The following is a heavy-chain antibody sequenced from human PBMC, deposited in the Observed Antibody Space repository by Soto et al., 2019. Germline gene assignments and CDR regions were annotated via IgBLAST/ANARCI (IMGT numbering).Heavy chain of an antibody. CDR1: GFTFSTFA. J-gene: IGHJ4*02. CDR2: ISAGGGGT. CDR3: AKAGVLLCSGGSCSIPHS. Sequence: EVQLMESGGGLVQPGGSLRLSCAASGFTFSTFAMNWVRQAPGKGLEWVSSISAGGGGTYYVDSVEGRFTISRDNSKNTLYLQMDSLRAEDTAVYYCAKAGVLLCSGGSCSIPHSWGQGTLVSVSS. D-gene: IGHD2-15*01. V-gene: IGHV3-23*01.